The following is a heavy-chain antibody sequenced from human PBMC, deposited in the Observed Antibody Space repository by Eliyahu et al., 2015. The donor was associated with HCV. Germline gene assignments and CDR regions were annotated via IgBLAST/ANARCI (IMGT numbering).Heavy chain of an antibody. D-gene: IGHD5-24*01. CDR1: GFNFGNAW. J-gene: IGHJ4*02. CDR2: IRSRPRGGTS. Sequence: EVQLVESGGDLVKSGESLRLSCAASGFNFGNAWLSWVRQAPGKGLGWVGLIRSRPRGGTSDYAAPVRGRFTISRDDSKNTIFLQMNSLKIEDTGVYYCTAETMGDGYDWEFDYWGQGTLVTVSS. V-gene: IGHV3-15*01. CDR3: TAETMGDGYDWEFDY.